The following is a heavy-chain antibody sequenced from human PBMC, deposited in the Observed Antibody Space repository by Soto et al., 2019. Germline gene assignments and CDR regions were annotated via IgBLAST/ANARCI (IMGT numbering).Heavy chain of an antibody. CDR3: ARDLGTMVRGVVVYYYAMDL. J-gene: IGHJ6*02. V-gene: IGHV1-3*01. CDR1: GYTFTSYA. CDR2: INPAKGDT. Sequence: WASVKVSCKTSGYTFTSYALHWVRQAPGLWPEWMGWINPAKGDTKYSQKFQGRATFTRDTSASTVYMELSSLTSEDTAVYYCARDLGTMVRGVVVYYYAMDLWGQGTTVTVSS. D-gene: IGHD3-10*01.